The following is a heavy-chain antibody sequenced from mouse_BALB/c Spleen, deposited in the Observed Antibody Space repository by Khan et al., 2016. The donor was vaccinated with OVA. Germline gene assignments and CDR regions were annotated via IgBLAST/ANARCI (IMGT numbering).Heavy chain of an antibody. CDR3: ARTPGYDGSNYFDY. V-gene: IGHV5-9-3*01. CDR1: GFTFSNYG. D-gene: IGHD1-2*01. J-gene: IGHJ2*01. CDR2: ISRGGSYT. Sequence: EVELVESGGGLVKPGGSLKFSCAASGFTFSNYGLSWVRPTPAKRLEWVATISRGGSYTSYPDRVKGRFTISRDNANNTLYLHMSSLRSEDTAMDYCARTPGYDGSNYFDYWGQGTTLTVSS.